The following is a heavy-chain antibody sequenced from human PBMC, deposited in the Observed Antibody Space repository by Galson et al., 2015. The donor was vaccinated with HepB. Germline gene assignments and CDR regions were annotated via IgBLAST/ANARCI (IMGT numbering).Heavy chain of an antibody. CDR3: ARGGYSYGSYLDY. Sequence: LSLTCTVSGGSISSSSYYWGWIRQPPGKGLEWIGSIYYSGSTYYNPSLKSRVTISVDTSKNQFSLKLSSVTAADTAVYYCARGGYSYGSYLDYWGQGTLVTVSS. CDR1: GGSISSSSYY. J-gene: IGHJ4*02. CDR2: IYYSGST. V-gene: IGHV4-39*01. D-gene: IGHD5-18*01.